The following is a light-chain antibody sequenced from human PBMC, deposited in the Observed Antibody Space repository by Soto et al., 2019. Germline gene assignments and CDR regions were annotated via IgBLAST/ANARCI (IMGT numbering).Light chain of an antibody. J-gene: IGLJ2*01. CDR3: QAWDSSTAV. V-gene: IGLV3-1*01. Sequence: SSALTQPPSVSVSPGQTASITCSGDKLGDKYACWYQQKPGQSPVLVIYQDSKRPSGIPERFSGSNSGNTATLTISGTQAMDEADYYCQAWDSSTAVFGGGTKVTVL. CDR1: KLGDKY. CDR2: QDS.